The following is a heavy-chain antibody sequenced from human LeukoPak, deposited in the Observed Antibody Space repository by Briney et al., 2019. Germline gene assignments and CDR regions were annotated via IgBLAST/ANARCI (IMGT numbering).Heavy chain of an antibody. J-gene: IGHJ4*02. Sequence: GASVKVSCKASGGTFSSYAISWVRQAPGQGLEWMGGIIPIFGAANYAQKFQGRVTITTDESTSTAYMELSRLRSDDTAVYYCAGYGGIWGQGTLVTVSS. CDR1: GGTFSSYA. CDR2: IIPIFGAA. CDR3: AGYGGI. D-gene: IGHD4-23*01. V-gene: IGHV1-69*05.